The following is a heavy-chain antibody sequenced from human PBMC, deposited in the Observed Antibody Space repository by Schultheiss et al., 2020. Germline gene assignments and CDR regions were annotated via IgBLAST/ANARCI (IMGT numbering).Heavy chain of an antibody. Sequence: GESLKISCAASGFTFSSYAMSWVRQAPGKGLEWVSAISGSGGSTYYADSVKGRFTISRDNAKNSLYLQMNSLRAEDTAVYYCARDYLHKSTVVTPEANWYFDLWGRGTLVTVSS. V-gene: IGHV3-23*01. CDR3: ARDYLHKSTVVTPEANWYFDL. J-gene: IGHJ2*01. D-gene: IGHD4-23*01. CDR2: ISGSGGST. CDR1: GFTFSSYA.